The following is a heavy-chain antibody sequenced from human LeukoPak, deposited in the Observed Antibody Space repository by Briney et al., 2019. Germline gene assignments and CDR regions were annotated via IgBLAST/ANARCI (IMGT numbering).Heavy chain of an antibody. Sequence: PSETLSLTCTVSGGSISSRSYYWGWIRQPPGKGLEWIGSIYYSGSTYYNPSLKSRVTISVDTSKNQFSLELNSVTAADTAVYYCATRGGCSSTSCNNWFDPWGQGTLVTVSS. CDR3: ATRGGCSSTSCNNWFDP. J-gene: IGHJ5*02. CDR2: IYYSGST. V-gene: IGHV4-39*07. D-gene: IGHD2-2*01. CDR1: GGSISSRSYY.